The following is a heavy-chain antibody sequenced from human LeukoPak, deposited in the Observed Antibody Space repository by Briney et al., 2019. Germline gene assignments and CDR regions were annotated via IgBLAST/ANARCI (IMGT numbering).Heavy chain of an antibody. CDR3: ARGSSSDWPLEY. Sequence: ASVKVSCKASGYTFIHYAIHWVRQAPGQRLEWMGWINAYNGDTEYSQKLQGRVTITKDTSASTAYMDLSTLRSDDTAVYYCARGSSSDWPLEYWGRGILVTVSS. CDR1: GYTFIHYA. CDR2: INAYNGDT. J-gene: IGHJ4*02. D-gene: IGHD6-19*01. V-gene: IGHV1-3*01.